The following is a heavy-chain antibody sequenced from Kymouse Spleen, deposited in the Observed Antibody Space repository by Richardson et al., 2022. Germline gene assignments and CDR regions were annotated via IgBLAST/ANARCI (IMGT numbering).Heavy chain of an antibody. V-gene: IGHV4-34*01. Sequence: QVQLQQWGAGLLKPSETLSLTCAVYGGSFSGYYWSWIRQPPGKGLEWIGEINHSGSTNYNPSLKSRVTISVDTSKNQFSLKLSSVTAADTAVYYCARGPSITIFGVVITPFDYWGQGTLVTVSS. CDR2: INHSGST. D-gene: IGHD3-3*01. CDR1: GGSFSGYY. CDR3: ARGPSITIFGVVITPFDY. J-gene: IGHJ4*02.